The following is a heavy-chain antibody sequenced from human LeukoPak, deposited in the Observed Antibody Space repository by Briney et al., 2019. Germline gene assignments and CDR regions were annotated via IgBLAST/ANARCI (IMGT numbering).Heavy chain of an antibody. J-gene: IGHJ4*02. CDR2: RIWSGGST. Sequence: PGGSLRLSGASTGFTCDDFGMSWVRQAPGKGLEWVSGRIWSGGSTGYADSGKGRFTNSRVNAKNSQYLKMNSLRAEDSALYYCARGKQLDNYWGQGTLVTVSS. D-gene: IGHD5-18*01. CDR1: GFTCDDFG. CDR3: ARGKQLDNY. V-gene: IGHV3-20*04.